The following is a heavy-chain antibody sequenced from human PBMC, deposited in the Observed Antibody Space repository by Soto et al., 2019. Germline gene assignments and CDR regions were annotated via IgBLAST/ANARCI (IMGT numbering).Heavy chain of an antibody. CDR3: AARERGPGIAAAGTFFDY. D-gene: IGHD6-13*01. J-gene: IGHJ4*02. CDR2: IYYSGST. CDR1: GGSISTYY. V-gene: IGHV4-59*01. Sequence: PSETLSLTCTVSGGSISTYYWSWIRQPPGKGLEWIGYIYYSGSTNSNPSLKSRVTISVDTSKNQFSLKLSSVTAADTAVYYCAARERGPGIAAAGTFFDYWGQGTLVTVSS.